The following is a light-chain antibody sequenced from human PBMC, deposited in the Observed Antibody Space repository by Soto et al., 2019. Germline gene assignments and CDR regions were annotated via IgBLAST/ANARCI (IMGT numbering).Light chain of an antibody. CDR3: QQYTNWPPWT. CDR1: QSVSNN. Sequence: EIVMTQSPATLSVSPGERATLSCRASQSVSNNLAWYQQKPGQAPRLLIYGASTRASGIPARFSGSGSGTEFTLTISRLQSEDFAVYYCQQYTNWPPWTFGQGTKVEIQ. J-gene: IGKJ1*01. V-gene: IGKV3-15*01. CDR2: GAS.